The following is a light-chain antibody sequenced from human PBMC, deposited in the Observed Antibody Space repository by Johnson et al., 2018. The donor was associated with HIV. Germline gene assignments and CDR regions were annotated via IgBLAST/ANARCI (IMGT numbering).Light chain of an antibody. Sequence: QSVLTQPPSVSAAPGQKVTISCSGSSSNIGKNYVSWYQQLPGTAPKVLIYEKNKRPSGIPDRFSASKSGTSATLGITGLQTGDEADYYCGTWDSSLSAHYVFGTGTKVTVL. J-gene: IGLJ1*01. V-gene: IGLV1-51*02. CDR2: EKN. CDR1: SSNIGKNY. CDR3: GTWDSSLSAHYV.